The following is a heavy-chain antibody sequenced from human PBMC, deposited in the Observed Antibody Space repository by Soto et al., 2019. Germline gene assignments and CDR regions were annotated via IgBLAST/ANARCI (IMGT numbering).Heavy chain of an antibody. V-gene: IGHV3-9*01. CDR1: GFTFDDYA. CDR2: ISWNSGSI. Sequence: DVQLVESGGGLVQPGRSLRLSCAASGFTFDDYAMHWVRQAPGKGLEWVSGISWNSGSIGYADSVKGRFTISRDNAKNSLYLQMNSLRAEDTALYYCAKDDAFDIWGQGTMVTVSS. CDR3: AKDDAFDI. J-gene: IGHJ3*02.